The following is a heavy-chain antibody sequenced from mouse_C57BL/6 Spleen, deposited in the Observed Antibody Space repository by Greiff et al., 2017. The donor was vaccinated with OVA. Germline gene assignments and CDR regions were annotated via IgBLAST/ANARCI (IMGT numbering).Heavy chain of an antibody. Sequence: VQLQQPGAELVMPGASVKLSCKASGYTFTSYWMHWVKQRPGQGLEWIGEIDPSDSYTNYNQKFKGKSTLTVDKSSSTAYMQLSSLTSEASAVCCCASSRGSCHFDVWGQGTTLTVSS. D-gene: IGHD1-1*01. CDR1: GYTFTSYW. V-gene: IGHV1-69*01. J-gene: IGHJ2*01. CDR2: IDPSDSYT. CDR3: ASSRGSCHFDV.